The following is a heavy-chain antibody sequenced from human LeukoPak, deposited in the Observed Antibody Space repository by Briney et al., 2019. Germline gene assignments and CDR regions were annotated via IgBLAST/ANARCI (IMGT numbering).Heavy chain of an antibody. D-gene: IGHD4-17*01. CDR2: IYGSTSA. CDR3: ERLNFGDDY. CDR1: GFTVSSNY. J-gene: IGHJ4*02. V-gene: IGHV3-66*01. Sequence: GGSLRLSCAASGFTVSSNYINWVRQAPGKGLEWVSLIYGSTSADYADSVKGRFTISRDTSMNTVYLQMNSPRAEDTAVYYCERLNFGDDYWGQGTLVTVSS.